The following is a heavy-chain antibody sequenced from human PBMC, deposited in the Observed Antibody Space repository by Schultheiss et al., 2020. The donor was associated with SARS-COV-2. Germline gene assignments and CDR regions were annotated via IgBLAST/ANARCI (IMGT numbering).Heavy chain of an antibody. J-gene: IGHJ5*02. CDR3: ARLRDFNWFDL. V-gene: IGHV4-59*08. D-gene: IGHD5-24*01. CDR2: IYYSGST. CDR1: GGSISIYY. Sequence: SETLSLTCTVSGGSISIYYWSWIRQPPGKGLEWVGYIYYSGSTNYNPSLKSRVTISVDMSNDQFSLKLTSVTAADTAVYYCARLRDFNWFDLWGQGTLVTVSS.